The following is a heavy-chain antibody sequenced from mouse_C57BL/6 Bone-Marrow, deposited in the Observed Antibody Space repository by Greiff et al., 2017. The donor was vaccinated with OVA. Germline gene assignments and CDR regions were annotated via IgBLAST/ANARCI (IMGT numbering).Heavy chain of an antibody. D-gene: IGHD1-1*02. Sequence: EVQLQQPGAELVRPGASVKLSCTASGFNITDYYMHWVKQRPEQGLEWIGRIDPEDGDTDYAAKFQGKATMTADTSSNTAYMQLSRLTSEDTAVYYCTTCGWAMDVWGQGTSVTVSS. J-gene: IGHJ4*01. V-gene: IGHV14-1*01. CDR3: TTCGWAMDV. CDR2: IDPEDGDT. CDR1: GFNITDYY.